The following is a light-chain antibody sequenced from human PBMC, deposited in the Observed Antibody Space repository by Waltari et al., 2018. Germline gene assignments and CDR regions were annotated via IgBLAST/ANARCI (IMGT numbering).Light chain of an antibody. Sequence: SYEVTQPPSVSVSPGQTATIACSGDKLGEKYPAWFQQKPGQSPVLIIYRDTKRPPGIPERFFGSKSANTATLTISGTQAMDEGDYYCQAWDSSTVVFGGGTKLTVL. V-gene: IGLV3-1*01. CDR3: QAWDSSTVV. J-gene: IGLJ3*02. CDR2: RDT. CDR1: KLGEKY.